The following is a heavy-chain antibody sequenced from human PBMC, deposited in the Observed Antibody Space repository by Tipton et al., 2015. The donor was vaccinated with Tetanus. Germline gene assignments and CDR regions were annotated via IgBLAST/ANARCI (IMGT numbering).Heavy chain of an antibody. D-gene: IGHD3-10*01. CDR2: VLNSGKT. V-gene: IGHV4-30-4*02. J-gene: IGHJ3*02. Sequence: TLSLTCTVSGASITSDEYYWSWIRQSPGRGLESIGYVLNSGKTYYHPSLSGRVTTSVDTSKNQFSLKMSSVTAADTAVYYCARWGDASGSTNLYAFDIWGQGTMVSVSS. CDR3: ARWGDASGSTNLYAFDI. CDR1: GASITSDEYY.